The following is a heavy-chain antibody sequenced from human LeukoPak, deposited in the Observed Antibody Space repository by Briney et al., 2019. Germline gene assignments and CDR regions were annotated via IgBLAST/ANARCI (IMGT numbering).Heavy chain of an antibody. CDR3: ARVNWNYDGLAWFDP. J-gene: IGHJ5*02. CDR2: IYTSGAT. D-gene: IGHD1-7*01. CDR1: GDSMSSYS. Sequence: SETLSLTCTVSGDSMSSYSLNWIRQAAGTGLEWIGCIYTSGATNSNPSLKSRLSMSIDTSKNQFSLKLICVTAADTAVYYCARVNWNYDGLAWFDPWGQGTLVTVSS. V-gene: IGHV4-4*07.